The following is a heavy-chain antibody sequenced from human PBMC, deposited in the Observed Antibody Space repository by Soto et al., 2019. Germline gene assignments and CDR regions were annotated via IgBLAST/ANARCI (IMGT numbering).Heavy chain of an antibody. V-gene: IGHV1-69*13. CDR2: IIPIFGTA. J-gene: IGHJ4*02. CDR3: ASSSGVGLDGDLFDY. D-gene: IGHD2-21*02. Sequence: GASVKVSCKASGGTFSSYAISWVRQAPGQGLEWMGGIIPIFGTANYAQKFQGRVTITADESTSTAYMELSSLGPEDTAVYYCASSSGVGLDGDLFDYWGQGTLVTVSS. CDR1: GGTFSSYA.